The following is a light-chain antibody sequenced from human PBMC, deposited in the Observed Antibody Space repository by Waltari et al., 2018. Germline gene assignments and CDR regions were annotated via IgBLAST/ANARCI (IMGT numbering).Light chain of an antibody. CDR3: QHYVRLPES. V-gene: IGKV3-20*01. J-gene: IGKJ1*01. CDR1: ESVSRS. Sequence: IVLSQSPGTLSLFPGEGATLSCRASESVSRSFAWYQQKPGQAPRLLIYGASIRATGAPDRFGGSGSGTDFSLTISRLEPENFSVYYCQHYVRLPESFGQGTKVEIK. CDR2: GAS.